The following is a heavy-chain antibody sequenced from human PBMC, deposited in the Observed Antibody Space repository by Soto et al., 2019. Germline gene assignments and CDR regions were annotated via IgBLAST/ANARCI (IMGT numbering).Heavy chain of an antibody. V-gene: IGHV4-4*07. D-gene: IGHD2-8*01. Sequence: QVQLQESGPGLVKPSETLSLTCTVSGDSISNVYWSWIRQPAGKGLESMGRVSASARTNYNPSLQTRFPMSLETSKNQYSLLLTSVSAADTAVYFCATGMGRYLHLWCRGTLVIVSS. CDR1: GDSISNVY. J-gene: IGHJ2*01. CDR3: ATGMGRYLHL. CDR2: VSASART.